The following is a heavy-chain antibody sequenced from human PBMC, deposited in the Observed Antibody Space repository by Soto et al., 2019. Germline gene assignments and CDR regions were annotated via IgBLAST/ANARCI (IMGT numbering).Heavy chain of an antibody. V-gene: IGHV3-33*01. Sequence: QVQLVESGGGVVQPGRSLRLSCAASGFTFSSYGMHWVRQAPGKGLEWVAVIWYDGNDKYYADFVKGRFTISRDNAKNTVSLQMNSLRAEDTAVYYCARDRHSGSSGYFEYWGQGTLVTVSS. CDR2: IWYDGNDK. CDR3: ARDRHSGSSGYFEY. D-gene: IGHD6-6*01. CDR1: GFTFSSYG. J-gene: IGHJ4*02.